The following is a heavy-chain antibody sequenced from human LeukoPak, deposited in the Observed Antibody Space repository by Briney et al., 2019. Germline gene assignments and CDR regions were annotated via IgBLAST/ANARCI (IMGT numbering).Heavy chain of an antibody. D-gene: IGHD2-15*01. Sequence: SQTLSLTCTVSGGSISSGGYYGSWIRQHPGKGLEWIGYIYYSGSTYYNPSLKSRVTISVDTSKNQFSLKLSSVTAADTAVYYCARDRTVGYCSGGSCYSSWFDPWGQGTLVTVSS. CDR3: ARDRTVGYCSGGSCYSSWFDP. CDR1: GGSISSGGYY. CDR2: IYYSGST. V-gene: IGHV4-31*03. J-gene: IGHJ5*02.